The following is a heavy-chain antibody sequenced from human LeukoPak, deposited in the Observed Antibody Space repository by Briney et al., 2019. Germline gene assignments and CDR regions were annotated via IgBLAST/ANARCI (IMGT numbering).Heavy chain of an antibody. CDR2: ISNNGGYT. J-gene: IGHJ4*02. CDR3: AKQLGYCSDGSCYFPY. Sequence: GGSLRLSCAASGFTFSSYWMSWVRQAPGKGLEWVSAISNNGGYTYYADSVQGRFTISRDNSKRTLCLQMNSLRAEDTAVYYCAKQLGYCSDGSCYFPYWGQGTLVTVSS. CDR1: GFTFSSYW. V-gene: IGHV3-23*01. D-gene: IGHD2-15*01.